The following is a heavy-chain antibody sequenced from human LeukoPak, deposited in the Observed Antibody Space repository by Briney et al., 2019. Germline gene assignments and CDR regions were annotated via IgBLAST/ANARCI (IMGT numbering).Heavy chain of an antibody. Sequence: PGGSLRLSCSASGFTFSKYAMHWVRQAPGKGLEYVSGINNNGGTTYYSDSVKARLTISRDNSKNTLFLQMTSLRAEDTAVCYCVKTMMTFGGVIRTDAFDIWGQGTMVIVSS. CDR1: GFTFSKYA. CDR3: VKTMMTFGGVIRTDAFDI. V-gene: IGHV3-64D*06. D-gene: IGHD3-16*01. CDR2: INNNGGTT. J-gene: IGHJ3*02.